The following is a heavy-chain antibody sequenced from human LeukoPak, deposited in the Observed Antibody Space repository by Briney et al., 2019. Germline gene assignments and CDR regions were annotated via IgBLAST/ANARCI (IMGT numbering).Heavy chain of an antibody. CDR2: IYTSGNT. J-gene: IGHJ5*02. D-gene: IGHD2-15*01. CDR1: GGSISSGSYY. Sequence: PSQTLSLTCTVSGGSISSGSYYWSWIRQPAGKGLEWIGRIYTSGNTNYNPSLKSRVTISVDTSKNQFSLKLSSVTAADTAVYYCALSVGGAKGGFDPWGQEPRATVSS. V-gene: IGHV4-61*02. CDR3: ALSVGGAKGGFDP.